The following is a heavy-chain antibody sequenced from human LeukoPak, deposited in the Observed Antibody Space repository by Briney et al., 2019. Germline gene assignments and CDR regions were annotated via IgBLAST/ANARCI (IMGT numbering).Heavy chain of an antibody. CDR3: AKDPPRFLEWLPMGE. V-gene: IGHV3-30*18. D-gene: IGHD3-3*01. CDR2: ISYDGSNK. CDR1: GFTFSSYG. Sequence: PGGSLRLSCAASGFTFSSYGMHWVRQAPGKGLEWVAVISYDGSNKYYADSVKGRFTISRDNSKNTLYLQMNSLRAEDTAVYYCAKDPPRFLEWLPMGEWGQGTLVTVSS. J-gene: IGHJ4*02.